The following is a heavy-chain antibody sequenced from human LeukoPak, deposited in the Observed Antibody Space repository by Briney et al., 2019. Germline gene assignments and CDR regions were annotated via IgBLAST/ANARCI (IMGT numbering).Heavy chain of an antibody. CDR1: GYTLTELS. Sequence: GATVKLPCNVSGYTLTELSMHWVRQAPGKGLEWMGGFDPEGGETIYAQKFQGRVTMTEDTSTDTAYMELSSLRSEDTAVYYCATLTGVTDYWGQGTLVTVSS. V-gene: IGHV1-24*01. D-gene: IGHD7-27*01. CDR2: FDPEGGET. CDR3: ATLTGVTDY. J-gene: IGHJ4*02.